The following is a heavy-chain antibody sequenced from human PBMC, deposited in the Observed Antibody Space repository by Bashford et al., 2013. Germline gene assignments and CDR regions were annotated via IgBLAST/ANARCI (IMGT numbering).Heavy chain of an antibody. CDR1: GGSISSYY. CDR3: AREAAAGTDDAFDI. V-gene: IGHV4-59*01. D-gene: IGHD6-13*01. CDR2: LLQWEH. Sequence: SETCPSPCTVSGGSISSYYWSWIRQPQEGTGVDWVYLLQWEHQLQPSLKSRVTISVDTSKNQFSLKLSSVTAADTAVYYCAREAAAGTDDAFDIWGQGTMVTVSS. J-gene: IGHJ3*02.